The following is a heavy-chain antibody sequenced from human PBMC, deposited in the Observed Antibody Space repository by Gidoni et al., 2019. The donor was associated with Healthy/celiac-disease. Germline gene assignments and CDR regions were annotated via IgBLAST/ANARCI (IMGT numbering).Heavy chain of an antibody. CDR3: ARAHSGYDSHFDY. J-gene: IGHJ4*02. CDR2: IYSSGST. Sequence: QLQLQESGPGLVKPSETLSLPCTVSGGSVSSGSYYWSWIRQPPGKGLEWIGYIYSSGSTNYNPSLKSRVTISVDTSKNQFSLKLSSVTAADTAVYYCARAHSGYDSHFDYWGQGTLVTVSS. D-gene: IGHD5-12*01. CDR1: GGSVSSGSYY. V-gene: IGHV4-61*01.